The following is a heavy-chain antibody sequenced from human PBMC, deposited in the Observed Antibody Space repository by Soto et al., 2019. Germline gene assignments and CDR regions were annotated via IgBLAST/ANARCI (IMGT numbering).Heavy chain of an antibody. Sequence: SETLSLTCAVYGGSFSGYYWSWIRQPPGKGLEWIGEINHSGSTNYNPSLKSRVTISVDTSKNQFSLKLSSVTAADTAVYYCARGGYDFWGGYPRRAYGMDVWGQGTTVTVSS. D-gene: IGHD3-3*01. CDR2: INHSGST. CDR1: GGSFSGYY. V-gene: IGHV4-34*01. J-gene: IGHJ6*02. CDR3: ARGGYDFWGGYPRRAYGMDV.